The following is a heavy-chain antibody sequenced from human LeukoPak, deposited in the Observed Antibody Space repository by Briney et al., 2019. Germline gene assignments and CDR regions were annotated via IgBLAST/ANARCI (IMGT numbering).Heavy chain of an antibody. D-gene: IGHD2-2*01. V-gene: IGHV3-23*01. J-gene: IGHJ6*03. Sequence: PGGSLRLSCASYGFTFSSYAMSWVRQAPGKGLEWVSAISGSGGSTYYADSVKGRFTISRDNSKNTLYLQMNSLRAEDTAVYYCAKDSRPCSSTSCYWNYYYYYMDVWGKGTTVTVSS. CDR3: AKDSRPCSSTSCYWNYYYYYMDV. CDR2: ISGSGGST. CDR1: GFTFSSYA.